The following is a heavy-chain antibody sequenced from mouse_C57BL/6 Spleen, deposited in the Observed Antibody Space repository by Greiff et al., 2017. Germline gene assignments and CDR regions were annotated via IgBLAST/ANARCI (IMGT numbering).Heavy chain of an antibody. CDR2: IDPETGGT. CDR3: TRQRGSIWYFDV. CDR1: GYTFTDYE. V-gene: IGHV1-15*01. Sequence: QVQLQQSGAELVRPGASVTLSCKASGYTFTDYEMHWVKQTPVHGLEWIGAIDPETGGTAYNQKFKGKAILTADKSSSTAYMELRSLTSEDSAVYYCTRQRGSIWYFDVWGTGTTVTVSS. J-gene: IGHJ1*03. D-gene: IGHD1-1*01.